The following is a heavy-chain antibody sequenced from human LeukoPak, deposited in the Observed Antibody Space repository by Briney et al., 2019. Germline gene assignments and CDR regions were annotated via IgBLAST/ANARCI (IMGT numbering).Heavy chain of an antibody. CDR2: IYISGST. J-gene: IGHJ5*02. CDR3: AKVATYWFDP. V-gene: IGHV4-4*07. Sequence: RASETLSLTCTVSGASISRYYWSWIRQPAGKGLEWIGRIYISGSTNYNPSLKSRVTMSVDTSKNQFSLKLSSVTAADTAVYSCAKVATYWFDPWGQGTLVTVSS. CDR1: GASISRYY.